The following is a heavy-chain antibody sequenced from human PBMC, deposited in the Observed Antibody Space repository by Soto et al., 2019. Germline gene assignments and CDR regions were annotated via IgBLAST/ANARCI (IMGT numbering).Heavy chain of an antibody. J-gene: IGHJ6*02. CDR1: GFTVSSYG. D-gene: IGHD6-13*01. V-gene: IGHV3-30*18. Sequence: GGSLRLACAASGFTVSSYGMHWVRQAPGKGLEWVAVISYDGSNKYYADSVKGRFTISRDNSKNTLYLQMNSLRAEDTAVYYCAKAGYSSSWYYYYGMDVWGQGTTVTVSS. CDR2: ISYDGSNK. CDR3: AKAGYSSSWYYYYGMDV.